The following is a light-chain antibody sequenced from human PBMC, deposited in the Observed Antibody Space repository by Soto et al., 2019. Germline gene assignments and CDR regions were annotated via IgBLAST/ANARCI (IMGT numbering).Light chain of an antibody. Sequence: EIVLTQSPATLSLSPGERATLSCRASQSVSSYLAWYQQKPGQAPRLLIYDASHRATGIPARFSGSGSGTDFTLSISSPEPEDFAGYYCQQRSNSPPTFGGGTKVQIK. CDR3: QQRSNSPPT. CDR1: QSVSSY. CDR2: DAS. V-gene: IGKV3-11*01. J-gene: IGKJ4*01.